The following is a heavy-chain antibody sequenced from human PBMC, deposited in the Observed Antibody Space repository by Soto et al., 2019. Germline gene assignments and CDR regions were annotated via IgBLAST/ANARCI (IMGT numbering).Heavy chain of an antibody. V-gene: IGHV1-69*01. Sequence: QVQLVQSGAEVKKPGSSVKVSCKASGGTFSSYAISWVRQAPGQGLERMGGIIPIFGTANYAQKFQGRVTITADESTSTAYMELSSLRSEDTAVYYCAREANYYDSSGYTLGMDVWGQGTTVTVSS. CDR1: GGTFSSYA. CDR2: IIPIFGTA. J-gene: IGHJ6*02. D-gene: IGHD3-22*01. CDR3: AREANYYDSSGYTLGMDV.